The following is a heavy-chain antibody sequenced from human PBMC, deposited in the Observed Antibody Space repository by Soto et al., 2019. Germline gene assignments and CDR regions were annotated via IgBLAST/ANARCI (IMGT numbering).Heavy chain of an antibody. J-gene: IGHJ3*02. Sequence: GGSLRLSCAASGFTFSSYSMNWVRQAPGKGLEWISSISSRSSYIYYADSVKGRFTISRDNAKNSLYLQMNSLRAEDTAVYYCAREPLTGDRTFDIWGQGTMVTVSS. V-gene: IGHV3-21*01. CDR2: ISSRSSYI. CDR3: AREPLTGDRTFDI. D-gene: IGHD7-27*01. CDR1: GFTFSSYS.